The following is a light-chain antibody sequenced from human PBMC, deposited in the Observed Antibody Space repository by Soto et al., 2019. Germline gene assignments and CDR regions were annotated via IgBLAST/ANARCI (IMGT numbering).Light chain of an antibody. CDR2: EGG. CDR1: SSDVGNYNL. J-gene: IGLJ3*02. Sequence: QSALTQPASVSGSPGQSITISCTGTSSDVGNYNLVSWYQQYPGKAPKLMIYEGGKRPSGVSNRFSGSKSSNTASLTISGLQAEDEADYYCCSYAGSNNLVFGGGTKLTVL. CDR3: CSYAGSNNLV. V-gene: IGLV2-23*01.